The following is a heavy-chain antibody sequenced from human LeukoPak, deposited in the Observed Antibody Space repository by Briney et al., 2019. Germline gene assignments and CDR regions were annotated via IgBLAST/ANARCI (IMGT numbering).Heavy chain of an antibody. J-gene: IGHJ4*02. Sequence: GGSLRLSCAVSGFTFSSYGMNWVRQAPGKGLEWVSSISSSGSFIYYADSVKGRFTNSRDNAKSSLYLQMNSLRAEDTAVYYCANLVDCSGGSCYPFDYWGQGTLVTVSS. CDR3: ANLVDCSGGSCYPFDY. CDR2: ISSSGSFI. V-gene: IGHV3-21*01. D-gene: IGHD2-15*01. CDR1: GFTFSSYG.